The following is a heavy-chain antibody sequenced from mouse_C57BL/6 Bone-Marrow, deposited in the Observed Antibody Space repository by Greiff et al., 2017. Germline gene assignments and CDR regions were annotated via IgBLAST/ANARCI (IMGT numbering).Heavy chain of an antibody. J-gene: IGHJ2*01. Sequence: VQLQQPGAELVRPGSSVKLSCKASGYTFTSYWMDWVKQRPGQGLEWIGNIYPSDSETHYNQKFKDKATLTVDKSSSTAYMQLSSLTSEDSAVYYCARNDYYSNDWGEGTTLTVSS. V-gene: IGHV1-61*01. CDR1: GYTFTSYW. CDR3: ARNDYYSND. D-gene: IGHD2-5*01. CDR2: IYPSDSET.